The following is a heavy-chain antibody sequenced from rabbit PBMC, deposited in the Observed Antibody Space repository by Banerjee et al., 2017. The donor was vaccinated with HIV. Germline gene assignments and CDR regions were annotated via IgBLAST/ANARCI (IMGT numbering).Heavy chain of an antibody. J-gene: IGHJ4*01. CDR2: IYTGSGGYT. V-gene: IGHV1S45*01. CDR3: ARGAGGAGYACAMLFSL. D-gene: IGHD6-1*01. Sequence: EESVGDLVKPEGSLTLTCTASGLDFSSNYWICWVRQAPGKGLEWIACIYTGSGGYTYYATWAKGRFTTSKTSSTTVTLQMTSLTAADTATYFCARGAGGAGYACAMLFSLWGQGTLVTVS. CDR1: GLDFSSNYW.